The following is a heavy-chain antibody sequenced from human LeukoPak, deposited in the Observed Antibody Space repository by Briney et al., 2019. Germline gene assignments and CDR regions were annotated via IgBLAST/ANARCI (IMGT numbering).Heavy chain of an antibody. CDR3: ARGGGSRNWFDP. CDR2: ISYSGST. CDR1: GGSIRSHY. Sequence: SETLSLTCTVSGGSIRSHYWSWIRQTPGKGLEGIGYISYSGSTNYNPSLRGRVTISADTSKNQFSLKLSSVTAADPAVYYCARGGGSRNWFDPGGKGTLVTVSS. V-gene: IGHV4-59*11. J-gene: IGHJ5*02. D-gene: IGHD1-26*01.